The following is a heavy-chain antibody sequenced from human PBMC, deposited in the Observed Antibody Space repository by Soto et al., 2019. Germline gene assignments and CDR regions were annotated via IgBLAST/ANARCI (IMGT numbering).Heavy chain of an antibody. Sequence: GGSLRLSCAASGFTFSIYSMNWFRQAPGKGLEWVSYISSSSSTIYYADSVKGRFTISRDNAKNSLYLQMNSLRAEDTAVYYCVLWPPYYFDYWGQGTLVTVSS. V-gene: IGHV3-48*01. CDR2: ISSSSSTI. D-gene: IGHD3-10*01. J-gene: IGHJ4*02. CDR3: VLWPPYYFDY. CDR1: GFTFSIYS.